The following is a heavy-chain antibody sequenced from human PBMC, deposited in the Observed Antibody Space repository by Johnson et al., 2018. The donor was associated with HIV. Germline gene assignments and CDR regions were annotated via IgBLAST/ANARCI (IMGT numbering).Heavy chain of an antibody. J-gene: IGHJ3*02. CDR2: LSYDGTNQ. Sequence: QVQLVESGGGVVQSGRSLRLSCAASGFAFSRFAMHWVRQVPDKGLEWVAVLSYDGTNQYHADSVKGRFTISRDNSKNTLYLQMNSLRAEDTALYYCAKSTQATIARESGPYGAFDIWGQGTMVTVSS. V-gene: IGHV3-30*18. CDR3: AKSTQATIARESGPYGAFDI. D-gene: IGHD3-10*01. CDR1: GFAFSRFA.